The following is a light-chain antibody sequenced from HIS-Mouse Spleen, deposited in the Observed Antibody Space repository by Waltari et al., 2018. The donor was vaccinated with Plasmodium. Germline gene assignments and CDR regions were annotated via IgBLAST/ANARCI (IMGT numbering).Light chain of an antibody. Sequence: EIVLTQSPGTLSLSPGERANLPCRASQSVSSSYLDWYQQKPGQAPRLLIYGASSRATGIPDRFSGSGSGTDFTLTISRLEPEDFAVYYCQQYGSSPYTFGQGTKLEIK. CDR1: QSVSSSY. J-gene: IGKJ2*01. V-gene: IGKV3-20*01. CDR3: QQYGSSPYT. CDR2: GAS.